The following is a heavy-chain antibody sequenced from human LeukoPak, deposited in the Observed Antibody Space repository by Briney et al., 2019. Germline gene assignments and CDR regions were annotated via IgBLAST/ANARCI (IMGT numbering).Heavy chain of an antibody. V-gene: IGHV4-39*02. J-gene: IGHJ5*02. Sequence: SETLSLTCTVSGGSISSSSYYWGWIRQPPGKGLEWIGSIYYSGSTYYNPSLKSRVTISVDTSKNHFSLKLTSVTAADTAVYYCARRDFWSGYYNHWGQGTLVTVSS. CDR1: GGSISSSSYY. CDR2: IYYSGST. CDR3: ARRDFWSGYYNH. D-gene: IGHD3-3*01.